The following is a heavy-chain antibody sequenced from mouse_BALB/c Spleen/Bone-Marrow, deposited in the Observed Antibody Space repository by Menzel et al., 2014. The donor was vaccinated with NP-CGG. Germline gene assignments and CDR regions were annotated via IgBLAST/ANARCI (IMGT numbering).Heavy chain of an antibody. V-gene: IGHV2-6-7*01. D-gene: IGHD2-4*01. CDR2: IWGDGST. J-gene: IGHJ4*01. Sequence: VKLMESGPGLVAPSQSLSITCTVSGFSLXGYGVSWVRQSPGKGLEWLGMIWGDGSTDYNSALKSRLSISKDNSKSQVFLKMNSLQTDDTARYYCARDSFLITRALDYWGQGTSVTVSS. CDR3: ARDSFLITRALDY. CDR1: GFSLXGYG.